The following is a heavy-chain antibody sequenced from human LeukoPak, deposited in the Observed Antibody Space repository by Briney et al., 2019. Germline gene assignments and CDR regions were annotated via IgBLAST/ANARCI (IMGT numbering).Heavy chain of an antibody. CDR3: ARVVPDGYSDY. CDR1: GGSISGYY. V-gene: IGHV4-59*01. J-gene: IGHJ4*02. D-gene: IGHD5-18*01. CDR2: ILCSGST. Sequence: SETLSLTCTVSGGSISGYYWSWIRQPPGKGLEWIGYILCSGSTNYNPSLKSRVTISVDMSKNHFSLRLNSVTAADTAVYYCARVVPDGYSDYWGQGALATVSS.